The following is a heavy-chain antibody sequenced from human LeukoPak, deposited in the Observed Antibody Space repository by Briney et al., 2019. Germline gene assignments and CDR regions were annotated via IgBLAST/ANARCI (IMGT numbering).Heavy chain of an antibody. CDR3: ARDRRVLYSSWFDP. Sequence: SETLSLTCAVYGGSFSGYYWSWIRQPPGKGLEWIGYIYYSGSTNYNPSLKSRVTISVDTSKNQFSLKLSSVTAADTAVYYCARDRRVLYSSWFDPWGQGTLVTVSS. D-gene: IGHD6-13*01. CDR2: IYYSGST. CDR1: GGSFSGYY. J-gene: IGHJ5*02. V-gene: IGHV4-59*01.